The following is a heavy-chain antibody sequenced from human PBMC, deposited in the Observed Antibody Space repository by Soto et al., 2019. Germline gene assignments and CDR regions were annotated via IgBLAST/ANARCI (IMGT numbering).Heavy chain of an antibody. CDR3: SRSQGGSSSLDIYYYYYYGMDV. D-gene: IGHD2-15*01. Sequence: QVQLVQSGAEVKKPGSSVKVSCKAPGGTFSSYAISWVRQAPGQGLEWMGGIIPIFGTAKYAQKFQGRVTITADESTSTVYMELSSLRSEDTALYYCSRSQGGSSSLDIYYYYYYGMDVWGQGTTVTVSS. J-gene: IGHJ6*02. V-gene: IGHV1-69*01. CDR1: GGTFSSYA. CDR2: IIPIFGTA.